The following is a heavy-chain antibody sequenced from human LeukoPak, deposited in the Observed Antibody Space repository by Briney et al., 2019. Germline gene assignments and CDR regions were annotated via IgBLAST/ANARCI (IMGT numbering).Heavy chain of an antibody. CDR2: ISASGATT. CDR3: ARSINYSNYLLDS. CDR1: GFNFRDYD. V-gene: IGHV3-23*01. D-gene: IGHD4-11*01. J-gene: IGHJ4*02. Sequence: GGSLRLSCAASGFNFRDYDITWVRQASGKGLEWVASISASGATTNYADSVRGRFTIFRDNSNKVTYLRMNSLSAEDTAVYYCARSINYSNYLLDSWGQGTRVTVSS.